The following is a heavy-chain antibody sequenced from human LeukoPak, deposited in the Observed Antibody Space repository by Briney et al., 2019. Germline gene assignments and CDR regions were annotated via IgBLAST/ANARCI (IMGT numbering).Heavy chain of an antibody. CDR2: ISSSSSAI. Sequence: GGSLRLSCAASGFTFSSYSMNWVRQAPGKGLEWVSYISSSSSAIYYADSVKGRFTISRDNAKNSLYLQMNSLRAEDTAVYYCAAGGVAGRLGAFDIWGQGTMVTVSS. J-gene: IGHJ3*02. D-gene: IGHD6-19*01. CDR3: AAGGVAGRLGAFDI. V-gene: IGHV3-48*01. CDR1: GFTFSSYS.